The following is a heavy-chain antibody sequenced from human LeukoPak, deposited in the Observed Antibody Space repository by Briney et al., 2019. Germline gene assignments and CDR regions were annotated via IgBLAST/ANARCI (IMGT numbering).Heavy chain of an antibody. D-gene: IGHD2-2*01. V-gene: IGHV4-34*01. Sequence: PSETLSLTCAVYGGSFSGYYWSWIRQPPGKGLEWIGEINHSGSTNYNPSLKSRVTISVDTSKNQFSLKLSSVTAADTAVYYCALESLYHAFYYYGMDVWGQGTTVTVSS. CDR1: GGSFSGYY. CDR3: ALESLYHAFYYYGMDV. CDR2: INHSGST. J-gene: IGHJ6*02.